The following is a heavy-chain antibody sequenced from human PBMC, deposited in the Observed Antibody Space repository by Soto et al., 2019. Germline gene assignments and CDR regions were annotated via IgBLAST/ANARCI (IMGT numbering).Heavy chain of an antibody. V-gene: IGHV1-18*04. CDR1: GYTFTSYG. D-gene: IGHD3-22*01. CDR3: ARDLYYYDNSGLGRFDI. CDR2: ISGYNGNT. Sequence: ASVKVSCKASGYTFTSYGISWVRQAPGQGLEWMGWISGYNGNTNYAQNLQGRVTMTTDTSTITAYMELRSLRSDDTAVHYCARDLYYYDNSGLGRFDIWGQGTMVTVSS. J-gene: IGHJ3*02.